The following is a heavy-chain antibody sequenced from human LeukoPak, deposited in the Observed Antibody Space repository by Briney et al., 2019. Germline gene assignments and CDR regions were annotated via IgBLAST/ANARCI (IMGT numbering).Heavy chain of an antibody. D-gene: IGHD3-9*01. J-gene: IGHJ4*02. CDR3: ARGGYDILTGYYGLDY. V-gene: IGHV4-39*07. Sequence: SETLSLTCTVSGGSISSSSYYWGWIRQPPGKGLEWIGSIYYSGSTYYNPSLKSRVTISVDTSKNQFSLKLSSVTAADTAVYYCARGGYDILTGYYGLDYWGQGTLVTVSS. CDR2: IYYSGST. CDR1: GGSISSSSYY.